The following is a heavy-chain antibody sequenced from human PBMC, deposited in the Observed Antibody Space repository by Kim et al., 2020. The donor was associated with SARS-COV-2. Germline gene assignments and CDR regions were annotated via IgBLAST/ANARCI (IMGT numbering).Heavy chain of an antibody. CDR2: ISYDGSNK. D-gene: IGHD4-4*01. Sequence: GGSLRLSCAASGFTFSSYAMHCVRQAPGKGLEWVAVISYDGSNKYYADSVKGRFTISRDNSKNTLYLQMNSLRAEDTAVYYCARDVNSNSYYYYGMDVWGEGTTVTVSS. CDR1: GFTFSSYA. J-gene: IGHJ6*01. V-gene: IGHV3-30-3*01. CDR3: ARDVNSNSYYYYGMDV.